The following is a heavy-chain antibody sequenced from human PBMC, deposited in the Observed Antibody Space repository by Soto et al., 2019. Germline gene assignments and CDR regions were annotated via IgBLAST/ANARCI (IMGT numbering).Heavy chain of an antibody. V-gene: IGHV3-30*04. Sequence: GGSLRLSCAASGFTFSSYAMHWVRQAPGKGLEWVAVISYDGSNKYYADSVKGRFTISRDNSKNTLYLQMNSLRAEDTAVYYCANPFLESPRGQGTLGTVSS. CDR3: ANPFLESP. CDR1: GFTFSSYA. J-gene: IGHJ5*02. CDR2: ISYDGSNK.